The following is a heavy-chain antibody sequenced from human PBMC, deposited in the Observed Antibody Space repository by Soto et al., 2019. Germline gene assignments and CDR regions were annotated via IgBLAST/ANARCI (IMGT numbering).Heavy chain of an antibody. J-gene: IGHJ5*02. CDR2: LNPDTAST. Sequence: ASVKVSCKASGYSFANYTIHWVRQAPGQGLEWMGWLNPDTASTKFSPKFQGRVIITRDKSANTAFMQLTSLTSEDTALYYCARGGGYYGSGAYYRGYFDPWGQGTLVTVSS. V-gene: IGHV1-3*01. CDR1: GYSFANYT. D-gene: IGHD3-10*01. CDR3: ARGGGYYGSGAYYRGYFDP.